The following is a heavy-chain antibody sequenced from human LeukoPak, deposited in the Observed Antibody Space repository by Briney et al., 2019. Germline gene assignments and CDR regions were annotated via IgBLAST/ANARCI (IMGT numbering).Heavy chain of an antibody. Sequence: ASVKVSCKASGYTFTGYYMHWVRQAPGQGLEWMGWINPNSGGTNYAQKFQGRVTMTRDTSISTAYMELSRLRSEDTAVYYCARPLYSGSYLGGYWGQGTLVTVSS. V-gene: IGHV1-2*02. J-gene: IGHJ4*02. CDR3: ARPLYSGSYLGGY. CDR2: INPNSGGT. D-gene: IGHD1-26*01. CDR1: GYTFTGYY.